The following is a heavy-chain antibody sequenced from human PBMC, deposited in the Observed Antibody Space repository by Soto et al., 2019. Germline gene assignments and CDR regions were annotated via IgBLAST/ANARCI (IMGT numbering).Heavy chain of an antibody. CDR3: AKDTYYYDRSGYYTYDY. Sequence: PGGSLRLSCAVSGFTFSTNDMQWVRQAPGKGLEWVAGISYDGSKSYYADSVKGRFIISRDNSKDTLHLQMNSLRVEDTAVYYCAKDTYYYDRSGYYTYDYWGQGTQVTVSS. J-gene: IGHJ4*02. CDR2: ISYDGSKS. CDR1: GFTFSTND. D-gene: IGHD3-22*01. V-gene: IGHV3-33*06.